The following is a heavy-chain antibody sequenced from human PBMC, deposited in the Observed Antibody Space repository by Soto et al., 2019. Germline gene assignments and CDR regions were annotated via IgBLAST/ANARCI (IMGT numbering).Heavy chain of an antibody. CDR3: ARVTLKAGNWFDP. V-gene: IGHV1-2*02. CDR1: GYTFTDYF. CDR2: INPNSRGT. Sequence: GASVKVSCKASGYTFTDYFIHWVRQAPGQGFEWMGWINPNSRGTNYAQKFQGRVTMTRDTSNSTAYMELRGLKSDDTAVYYCARVTLKAGNWFDPWGQGTLVTVPQ. D-gene: IGHD3-10*01. J-gene: IGHJ5*02.